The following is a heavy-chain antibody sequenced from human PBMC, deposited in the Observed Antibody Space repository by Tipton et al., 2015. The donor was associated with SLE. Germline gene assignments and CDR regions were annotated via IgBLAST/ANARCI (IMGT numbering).Heavy chain of an antibody. Sequence: TLSLTCTVSGGSITSYHWGWIRQVPEKGMEWIGYIFYSGSTDYSPSLKSRVTMSMDMSKNQFFLKLTSVTAADTAVYFCARQAPNWEPTDWYFDVWGRGTLVTVSS. D-gene: IGHD7-27*01. CDR2: IFYSGST. CDR3: ARQAPNWEPTDWYFDV. CDR1: GGSITSYH. V-gene: IGHV4-59*08. J-gene: IGHJ2*01.